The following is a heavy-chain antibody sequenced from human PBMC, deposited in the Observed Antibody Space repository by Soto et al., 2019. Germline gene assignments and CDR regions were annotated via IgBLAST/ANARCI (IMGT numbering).Heavy chain of an antibody. J-gene: IGHJ4*02. CDR1: GYSFIGYG. CDR2: IHTGNGAT. V-gene: IGHV1-3*04. D-gene: IGHD1-1*01. Sequence: ASVKVSCKTSGYSFIGYGLHWVRQAPGQSLEWMGWIHTGNGATKYSQKFQGRLTITRDTSASTAYMEVTSLTSEDTAVYYCARDLEGPFDYWGQGTLVTVS. CDR3: ARDLEGPFDY.